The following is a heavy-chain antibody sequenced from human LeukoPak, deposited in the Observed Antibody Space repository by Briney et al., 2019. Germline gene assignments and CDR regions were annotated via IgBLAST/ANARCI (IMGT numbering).Heavy chain of an antibody. CDR2: MNPNSGNT. CDR1: GYTFTSYD. Sequence: GASVKVSCKASGYTFTSYDINWVRQATGQGLERMGWMNPNSGNTGYAQKFQGRVTMTRNTSISTAYMELSSLRSEDTAVYYCAREIVVVPAADYYYYGMDVWGQGTTVTVSS. J-gene: IGHJ6*02. CDR3: AREIVVVPAADYYYYGMDV. V-gene: IGHV1-8*01. D-gene: IGHD2-2*01.